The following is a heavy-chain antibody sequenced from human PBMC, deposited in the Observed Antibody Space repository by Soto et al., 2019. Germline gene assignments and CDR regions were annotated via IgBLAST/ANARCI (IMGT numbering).Heavy chain of an antibody. D-gene: IGHD2-2*01. Sequence: QVQLQESGPGLVKPSETLSLTCTVSGGSISSYYWSWIRQPPGKGLEWIGYIYYSGSTNYNPSLKSRGTISVDTSKNQFSLKLSSVTAADTAVYYCARGGYCSSTSCLPKIFDPWGQGTLVTVSS. CDR2: IYYSGST. J-gene: IGHJ5*02. CDR3: ARGGYCSSTSCLPKIFDP. CDR1: GGSISSYY. V-gene: IGHV4-59*01.